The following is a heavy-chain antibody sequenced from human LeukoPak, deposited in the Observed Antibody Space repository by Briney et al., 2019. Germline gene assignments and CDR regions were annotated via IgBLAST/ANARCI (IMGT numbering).Heavy chain of an antibody. CDR3: ARGGVPYSSGWYNGY. D-gene: IGHD6-19*01. CDR1: GWSFSGYY. V-gene: IGHV4-34*01. CDR2: INHSGST. J-gene: IGHJ4*02. Sequence: ETLSLTCAVYGWSFSGYYWSWIRQPPGKGREWVGEINHSGSTNYNPSLKGRVTISVDTSKNQFSLKLSSVTAADTAVYYCARGGVPYSSGWYNGYWGQGTLVTVSS.